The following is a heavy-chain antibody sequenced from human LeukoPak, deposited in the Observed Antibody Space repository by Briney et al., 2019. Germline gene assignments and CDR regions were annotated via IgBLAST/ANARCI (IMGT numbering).Heavy chain of an antibody. CDR1: GFTFSSYS. Sequence: GGSLRLSCAASGFTFSSYSMNWVCQAPGEGLEWVSSISSSISYIYYADSVKGRFTISRDNAKNSLYLQMNRLRAEDTAVYYCARDRRDYGDYVWGTFDYWGQGTLVTVSS. V-gene: IGHV3-21*01. J-gene: IGHJ4*02. CDR2: ISSSISYI. D-gene: IGHD4-17*01. CDR3: ARDRRDYGDYVWGTFDY.